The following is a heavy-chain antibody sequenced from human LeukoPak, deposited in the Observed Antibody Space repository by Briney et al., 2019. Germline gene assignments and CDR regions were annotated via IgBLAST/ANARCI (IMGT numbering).Heavy chain of an antibody. Sequence: SETLPLTCTVSGGSISSYYWSWIRQPPGRGLEWIGYIYYSGSTNYNPSLKSRVTISVDTSKNQFSLKLSSVTAADTAVYYCARDFYSSGWYEGFDPWGQGTLVTVSS. CDR1: GGSISSYY. CDR2: IYYSGST. D-gene: IGHD6-19*01. V-gene: IGHV4-59*01. J-gene: IGHJ5*02. CDR3: ARDFYSSGWYEGFDP.